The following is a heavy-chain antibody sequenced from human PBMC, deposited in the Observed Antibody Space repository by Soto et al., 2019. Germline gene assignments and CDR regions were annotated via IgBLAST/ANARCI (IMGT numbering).Heavy chain of an antibody. J-gene: IGHJ4*02. Sequence: EVQLVESGGGLVQPGGSLKVSCAASGFTFSGSAMHWVRQASGKGLEWVGRIRSKANSDATAYAVSVKGRVTISRDDSRNTAYLQMNSLKTEDTAVYYCARGVDGFWSGHPKGPVYWGQGTVVTVSS. CDR1: GFTFSGSA. CDR3: ARGVDGFWSGHPKGPVY. V-gene: IGHV3-73*02. CDR2: IRSKANSDAT. D-gene: IGHD3-3*01.